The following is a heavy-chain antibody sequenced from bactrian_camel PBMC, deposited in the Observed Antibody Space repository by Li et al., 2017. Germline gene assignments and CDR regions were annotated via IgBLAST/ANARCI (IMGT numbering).Heavy chain of an antibody. Sequence: VQLVESGGGSVQAGGSLRLSCKVSGHSRGSNCVGWYRLPPGRAPAEREGIAAIRRSGGETWYAGSVKGRFTISKASAQNTLYLQMNSLKPEDTAIYYCAAGRASRLFTYCIGSSDGSDSWGQGTQVTVS. J-gene: IGHJ6*01. D-gene: IGHD2*01. CDR1: GHSRGSNC. CDR2: IRRSGGET. V-gene: IGHV3-3*01. CDR3: AAGRASRLFTYCIGSSDGSDS.